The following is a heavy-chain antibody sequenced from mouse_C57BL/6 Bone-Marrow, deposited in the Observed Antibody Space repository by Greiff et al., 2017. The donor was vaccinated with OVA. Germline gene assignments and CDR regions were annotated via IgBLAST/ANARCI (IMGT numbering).Heavy chain of an antibody. J-gene: IGHJ2*01. V-gene: IGHV1-26*01. CDR3: ARATTVVENFDY. Sequence: VQLQQSGPELVKPGASVKISCKASGYTFTDYYMNWVKQSHGKSLEWIGDINPNNGGTSYNQKFKGKATLTVDKSSSTAYMELRSLTSEDSAVYYCARATTVVENFDYWGQGTTLTVSS. D-gene: IGHD1-1*01. CDR1: GYTFTDYY. CDR2: INPNNGGT.